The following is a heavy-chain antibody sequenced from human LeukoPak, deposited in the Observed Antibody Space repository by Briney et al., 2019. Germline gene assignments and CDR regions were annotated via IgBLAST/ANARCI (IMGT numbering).Heavy chain of an antibody. CDR2: IYYSGST. D-gene: IGHD2-21*02. Sequence: SETLSLTCTVSGGSISSYYWSWIRQPPGKGLEWIGYIYYSGSTNYNPSLKSRVTISVDTCKNQFSLKLSSVTAADTAVYYCASHPYCGGDCYSYFDYWGQGTLVTVSS. CDR3: ASHPYCGGDCYSYFDY. J-gene: IGHJ4*02. CDR1: GGSISSYY. V-gene: IGHV4-59*01.